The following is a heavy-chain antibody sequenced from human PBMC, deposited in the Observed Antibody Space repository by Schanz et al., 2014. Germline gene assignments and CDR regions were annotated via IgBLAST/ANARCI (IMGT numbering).Heavy chain of an antibody. CDR2: IWYDGSNK. J-gene: IGHJ4*02. V-gene: IGHV3-33*01. CDR1: GFTFNSYG. D-gene: IGHD3-16*01. CDR3: ARGTPFLCDY. Sequence: QVQLVESGGGVVQPGRSLRLSCAASGFTFNSYGMHWVRQAPGKGLEWVAFIWYDGSNKYYADSVKGRFTISRDNSKNTLYVQMNSLRAEDTAVYYCARGTPFLCDYWGQGTLVTVSS.